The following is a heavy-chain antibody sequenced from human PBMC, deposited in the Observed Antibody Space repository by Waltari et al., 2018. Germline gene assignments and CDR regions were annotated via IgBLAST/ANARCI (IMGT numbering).Heavy chain of an antibody. CDR3: ALVDTAMVAPGNNAFDI. V-gene: IGHV1-69-2*01. CDR2: VDPEDGET. J-gene: IGHJ3*02. D-gene: IGHD5-18*01. CDR1: GYTFTDYY. Sequence: EVQLVQSGAEVKKPGATVKISCKASGYTFTDYYMHWVQQATGKGLEWMGRVDPEDGETIYAEKFQGRVTITADTSTDTAYMELSSLRSEDTAVYYCALVDTAMVAPGNNAFDIWGQGTMVTVSS.